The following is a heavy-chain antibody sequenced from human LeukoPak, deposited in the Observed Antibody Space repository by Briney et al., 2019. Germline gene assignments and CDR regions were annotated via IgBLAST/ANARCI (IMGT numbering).Heavy chain of an antibody. D-gene: IGHD3-3*01. Sequence: GGSLRLSCAASGFTFSGYAMSWVRQAPGKGLEWVSAISGSGGSTYYADSVKGRFTISRDNSKNTLYLQMNSLRAEDTAVYYCAKDNDFWSGYYRRYYYYGMDVWGQGTTVTVSS. CDR2: ISGSGGST. V-gene: IGHV3-23*01. J-gene: IGHJ6*02. CDR1: GFTFSGYA. CDR3: AKDNDFWSGYYRRYYYYGMDV.